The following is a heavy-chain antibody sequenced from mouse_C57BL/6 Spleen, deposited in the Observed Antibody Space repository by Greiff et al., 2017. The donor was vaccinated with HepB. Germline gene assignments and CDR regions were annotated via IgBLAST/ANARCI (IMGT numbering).Heavy chain of an antibody. CDR3: ARRHTTVVRYYFDY. D-gene: IGHD1-1*01. CDR2: INPGSGGT. V-gene: IGHV1-54*01. CDR1: GYAFTNYL. J-gene: IGHJ2*01. Sequence: QVQLKESGAELVRPGTSVKVSCKASGYAFTNYLIEWVKQRPGQGLEWIGVINPGSGGTNYNEKFKGKATLTADTSSSTAYMQLSSLTSEDSAVYFCARRHTTVVRYYFDYWGQGTTLTVSS.